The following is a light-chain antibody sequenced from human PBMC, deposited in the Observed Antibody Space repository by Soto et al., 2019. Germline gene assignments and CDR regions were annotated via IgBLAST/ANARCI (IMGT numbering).Light chain of an antibody. J-gene: IGKJ1*01. V-gene: IGKV3-20*01. Sequence: EFVLTQSPGTLSLSPGERATLSCRASQSFGSTSLAWYQQKPGQSPRLLIYGASSRATGIPDRFSGSGSGTDFTLTIIRLEPEDFAVYYCQQYGSSPSGRFGQGTKVEI. CDR2: GAS. CDR1: QSFGSTS. CDR3: QQYGSSPSGR.